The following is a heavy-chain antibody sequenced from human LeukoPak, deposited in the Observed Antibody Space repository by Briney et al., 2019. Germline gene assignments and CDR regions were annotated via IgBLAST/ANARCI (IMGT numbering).Heavy chain of an antibody. CDR1: GYTFTSYG. V-gene: IGHV1-18*01. J-gene: IGHJ5*02. CDR2: ISAYNGNT. D-gene: IGHD3-22*01. Sequence: ASVKVSCQASGYTFTSYGISWVRQAPGQGLEWMGWISAYNGNTNYAQKLQGRVTMTTDTSTSTAYMELRSLRSDDTAVYYCAREPAYYYDSSGYYSSWGQGTLVTVSS. CDR3: AREPAYYYDSSGYYSS.